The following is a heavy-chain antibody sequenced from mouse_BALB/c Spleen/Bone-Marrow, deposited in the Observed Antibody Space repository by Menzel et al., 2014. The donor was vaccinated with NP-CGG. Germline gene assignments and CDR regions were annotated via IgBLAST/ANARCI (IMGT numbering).Heavy chain of an antibody. CDR1: GYTFTSYW. Sequence: VKLMESGAELAKPGASVKMYCKDSGYTFTSYWMHWVKQRPGQGMEWIGYINPSTTYSAYNQKFKDKATLTADKSSSTAYMQLSSLTSEDSAVYYCARYYRYDYFDYWGQGTTLTVSS. D-gene: IGHD2-14*01. J-gene: IGHJ2*01. CDR2: INPSTTYS. V-gene: IGHV1-7*01. CDR3: ARYYRYDYFDY.